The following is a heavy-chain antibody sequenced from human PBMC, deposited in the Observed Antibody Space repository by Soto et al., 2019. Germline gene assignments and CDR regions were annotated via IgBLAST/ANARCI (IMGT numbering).Heavy chain of an antibody. CDR2: IYGDGES. CDR3: AHRDSTGTTTYFDS. Sequence: QITLKESGPTLVKPTQTLTLTCTFSGFSLSSSGVGVGWIRQPPGKALEWLALIYGDGESRYNPLLRRRLTLTEDTSKNQVVLTMTNMDPKDTATYYCAHRDSTGTTTYFDSWGQGIPVTVAS. J-gene: IGHJ4*02. CDR1: GFSLSSSGVG. D-gene: IGHD1-1*01. V-gene: IGHV2-5*02.